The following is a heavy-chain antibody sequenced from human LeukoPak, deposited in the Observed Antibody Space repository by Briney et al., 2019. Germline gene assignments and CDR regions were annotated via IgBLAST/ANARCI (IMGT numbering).Heavy chain of an antibody. CDR3: AKGKVSDS. J-gene: IGHJ5*01. V-gene: IGHV3-23*01. CDR2: ISGSGGST. Sequence: GGSLRLSCAASGFTFSSYAMSWVRQTPGKGLEWDSAISGSGGSTYYADSVEGRFTISRDNSNNTLYLQMNSLRAEDTAVYYCAKGKVSDSWGQGTLVTVSS. CDR1: GFTFSSYA. D-gene: IGHD3-10*01.